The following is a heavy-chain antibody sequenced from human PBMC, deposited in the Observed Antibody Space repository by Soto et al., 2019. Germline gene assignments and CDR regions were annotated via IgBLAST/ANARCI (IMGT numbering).Heavy chain of an antibody. CDR2: IYYSGST. V-gene: IGHV4-59*08. D-gene: IGHD3-9*01. CDR1: GGSISSYY. Sequence: SETLSLTCTVSGGSISSYYWSWIRQPPGKGLEWIGYIYYSGSTNYNPSLKSRVTISVDTSKNQFSLKLSSVTAADTAVYYCARHPTYYDILTGYYKENWFDPWGQGTLVTVSS. J-gene: IGHJ5*02. CDR3: ARHPTYYDILTGYYKENWFDP.